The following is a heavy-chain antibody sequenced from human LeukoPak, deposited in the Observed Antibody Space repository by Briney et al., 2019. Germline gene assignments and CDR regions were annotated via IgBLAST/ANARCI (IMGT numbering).Heavy chain of an antibody. D-gene: IGHD3-10*01. CDR3: VRDGGRDGSGSYNWYFDL. Sequence: SETLSLTCTVSGGSVSSGRYYWSWIRQHPGKRLEWIGYVYYSGSTNYNSSLKSRVTISVDTSKNQFSLKLSSVTAADTAVYYCVRDGGRDGSGSYNWYFDLWGRGTLVTVSS. CDR1: GGSVSSGRYY. CDR2: VYYSGST. J-gene: IGHJ2*01. V-gene: IGHV4-61*01.